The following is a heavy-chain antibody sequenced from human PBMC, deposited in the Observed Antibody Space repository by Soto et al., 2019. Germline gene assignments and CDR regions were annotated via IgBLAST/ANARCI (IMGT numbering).Heavy chain of an antibody. CDR2: ISWDGGIT. Sequence: SLRLSCAASGFTFNAYTMHWVRQAPGKGLEWVSLISWDGGITYYGDSVRGRFTVSRDNSDNSLYLQMTSLRSDDTAFYYCAKDSYDILTGQKRYFDSWGQGTLVTVSS. CDR1: GFTFNAYT. V-gene: IGHV3-43*01. D-gene: IGHD3-9*01. J-gene: IGHJ4*02. CDR3: AKDSYDILTGQKRYFDS.